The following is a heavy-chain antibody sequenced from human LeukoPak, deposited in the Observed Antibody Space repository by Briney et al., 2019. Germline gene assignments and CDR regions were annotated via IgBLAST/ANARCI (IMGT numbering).Heavy chain of an antibody. CDR1: GYTFTSYG. V-gene: IGHV1-18*01. CDR3: ARDLSRGEPTDY. D-gene: IGHD3-16*01. Sequence: ASVKVSCKASGYTFTSYGISWVRQAPGQGLEWMGWISAYNGNTNYAQKFQGRVTMTRDTSISTAYMELSRLRSDDTAVYYCARDLSRGEPTDYWGQGTLVTVPS. CDR2: ISAYNGNT. J-gene: IGHJ4*02.